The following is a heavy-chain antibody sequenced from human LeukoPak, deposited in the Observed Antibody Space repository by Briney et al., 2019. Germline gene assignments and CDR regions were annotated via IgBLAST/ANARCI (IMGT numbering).Heavy chain of an antibody. Sequence: SETLSLTCAVSGGSISSSNWWSWVRQPPGQGLEWIGEIYHSGSTNYNPSLKSRVTIPVDKSKNQFSLKLSSVTAADTAVYYCARDGRGPTRESLDYLGQGTLVTVSS. CDR3: ARDGRGPTRESLDY. CDR2: IYHSGST. J-gene: IGHJ4*02. D-gene: IGHD3-10*01. CDR1: GGSISSSNW. V-gene: IGHV4-4*02.